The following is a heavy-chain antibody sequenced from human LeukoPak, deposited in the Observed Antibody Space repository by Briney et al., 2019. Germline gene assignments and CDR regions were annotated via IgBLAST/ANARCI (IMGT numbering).Heavy chain of an antibody. J-gene: IGHJ2*01. CDR2: ISGGGII. V-gene: IGHV3-23*01. CDR3: ARDERYYDSSGYPHWYFDL. D-gene: IGHD3-22*01. Sequence: GGSLRLSCAASGFTFSNYAMTWVRQAPGKGLEWVSSISGGGIIYYADSVKGRFTISRDNSKNTLYLQMNSLRAEDTAVYYCARDERYYDSSGYPHWYFDLWGRGTLVTVSS. CDR1: GFTFSNYA.